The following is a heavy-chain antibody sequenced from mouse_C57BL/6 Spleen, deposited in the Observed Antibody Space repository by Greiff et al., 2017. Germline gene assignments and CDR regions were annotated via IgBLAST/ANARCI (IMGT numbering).Heavy chain of an antibody. V-gene: IGHV1-62-2*01. Sequence: VQLQQSGAELVKPGASVKLSCKASGYTFTEYTIHWVKQRSGQGLEWIGWFYPGSGSIKYNEKFKDKATLTADKSSSSVYMELSSLTSEDSAVYFCARHEAIGGYGYWYFDVWGTGTTVTVSS. CDR1: GYTFTEYT. CDR3: ARHEAIGGYGYWYFDV. CDR2: FYPGSGSI. J-gene: IGHJ1*03. D-gene: IGHD1-1*02.